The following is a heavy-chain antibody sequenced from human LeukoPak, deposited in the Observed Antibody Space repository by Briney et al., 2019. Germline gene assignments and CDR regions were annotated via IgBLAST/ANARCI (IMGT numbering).Heavy chain of an antibody. CDR1: GGSISSSTYY. Sequence: SETQSLTCTVSGGSISSSTYYWGWIRQPPGKGLEWIGSIYYDERTYHNPSLKSRVTMSVDTSKNQFSLKLSSVTAADTAVYYCARMVLGGGDCFGDYWGQGTLVTVSS. V-gene: IGHV4-39*07. CDR3: ARMVLGGGDCFGDY. CDR2: IYYDERT. J-gene: IGHJ4*02. D-gene: IGHD2-21*02.